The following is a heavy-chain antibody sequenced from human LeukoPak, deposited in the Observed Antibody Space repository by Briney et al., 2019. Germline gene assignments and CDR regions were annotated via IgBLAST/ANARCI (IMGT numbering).Heavy chain of an antibody. V-gene: IGHV3-23*01. CDR2: LSDGGGGA. CDR1: GFTFSSFG. Sequence: GGSQRLSCAASGFTFSSFGMTWVRQAPGKGLEWVSTLSDGGGGAYYADSVKGRFTISRDNSRNTLYLQMHSLRVEDTAIYYCATDRPYITSWYGCSTPWGQGTLVTVSS. D-gene: IGHD3-10*01. CDR3: ATDRPYITSWYGCSTP. J-gene: IGHJ5*02.